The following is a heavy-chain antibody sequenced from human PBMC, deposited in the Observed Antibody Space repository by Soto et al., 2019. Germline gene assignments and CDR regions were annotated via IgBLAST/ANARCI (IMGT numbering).Heavy chain of an antibody. D-gene: IGHD6-13*01. CDR2: IWSDGGNK. Sequence: QVQLVESGGGVVQPGRSLRLSCAASGFTFSSYGMHWVRQAPGKGLEWVAVIWSDGGNKYYADSVKGRFTISRDNSKNTLYLQMNCLRAEDTAVYYCARWGIAAGDYWGQGTLVTVSS. CDR1: GFTFSSYG. V-gene: IGHV3-33*01. CDR3: ARWGIAAGDY. J-gene: IGHJ4*02.